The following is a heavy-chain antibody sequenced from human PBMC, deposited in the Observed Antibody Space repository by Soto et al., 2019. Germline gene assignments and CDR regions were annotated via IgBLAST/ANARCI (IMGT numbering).Heavy chain of an antibody. Sequence: EVQLVESGRGLVQPGGSLRLSCAASGFTFSSYWMHWVRQAPGKGLVWVSRINSDGSSTSYADSVKGRFTISRDNAKNTLYLQMNSLRAEDTAVYYCARDHSSSWYRYYYYGMDVWGQGTTVTVSS. CDR3: ARDHSSSWYRYYYYGMDV. D-gene: IGHD6-13*01. CDR1: GFTFSSYW. J-gene: IGHJ6*02. V-gene: IGHV3-74*01. CDR2: INSDGSST.